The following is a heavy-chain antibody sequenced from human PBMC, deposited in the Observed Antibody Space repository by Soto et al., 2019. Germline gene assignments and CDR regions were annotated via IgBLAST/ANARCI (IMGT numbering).Heavy chain of an antibody. CDR2: IYPADSDT. V-gene: IGHV5-51*01. CDR1: GYTFTTYW. D-gene: IGHD2-15*01. CDR3: ARGMTPDAFDI. J-gene: IGHJ3*02. Sequence: AASVKVSCKGSGYTFTTYWSGWVRQTPGKGLEWVGIIYPADSDTRYSPSFQGQVTLSADKSINTAYLQWSSLKASDTAMYYCARGMTPDAFDIWGQGTLVTVSS.